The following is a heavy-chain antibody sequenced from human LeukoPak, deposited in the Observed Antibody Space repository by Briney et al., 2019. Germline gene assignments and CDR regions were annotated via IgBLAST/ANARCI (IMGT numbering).Heavy chain of an antibody. J-gene: IGHJ3*02. CDR1: GGSFSGYY. V-gene: IGHV4-34*01. CDR2: INHSGST. Sequence: SETLSLTCAVYGGSFSGYYWSWIRQPPGKGLEWIGEINHSGSTNYNPSLKSRVTISVDTSKNQFSLKLSSVTAADTAVYYCARFMVRGVKLRAFDIWGQGTMVTVPS. D-gene: IGHD3-10*01. CDR3: ARFMVRGVKLRAFDI.